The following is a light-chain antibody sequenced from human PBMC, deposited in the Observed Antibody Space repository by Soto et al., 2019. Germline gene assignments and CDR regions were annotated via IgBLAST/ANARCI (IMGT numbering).Light chain of an antibody. V-gene: IGKV3-20*01. J-gene: IGKJ5*01. CDR1: QSVSSIY. Sequence: DIVLTQSPGTLSLSPGERATLSCRASQSVSSIYLAWYQQKPGQAPRLLIYGASNRATGIPDRFSGGGSGTDFTLTISRLEPEDFAVYYCQQYETSSITFGQGTRLEIK. CDR2: GAS. CDR3: QQYETSSIT.